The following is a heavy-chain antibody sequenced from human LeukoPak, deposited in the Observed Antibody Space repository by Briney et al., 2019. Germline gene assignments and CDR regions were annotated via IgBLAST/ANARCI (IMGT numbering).Heavy chain of an antibody. V-gene: IGHV4-34*01. J-gene: IGHJ4*02. D-gene: IGHD3-22*01. CDR2: INHSGST. Sequence: SETLSLTCAVYGGSFSGYYWSWIRQPPGKGLEWIGEINHSGSTNYNPSLKSRVTISVDTSKNQFSLKLSSVTAADTAVYYCARGGYYYDSSGYYSLLNWGQGTLVTVSS. CDR1: GGSFSGYY. CDR3: ARGGYYYDSSGYYSLLN.